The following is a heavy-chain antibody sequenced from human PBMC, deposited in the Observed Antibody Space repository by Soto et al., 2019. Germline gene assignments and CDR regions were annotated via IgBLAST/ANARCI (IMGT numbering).Heavy chain of an antibody. Sequence: GGSLRLSCAASGFTFSSYSMNWVRQAPGKGLEWVSSISSSSSYIYYADSVKGRFTISRDNAKNSLYLQMNSLRAEDTAVYYCARDWPELLWFGELTNYYGMDVCGQGTTVTVSS. CDR1: GFTFSSYS. V-gene: IGHV3-21*01. J-gene: IGHJ6*02. CDR2: ISSSSSYI. CDR3: ARDWPELLWFGELTNYYGMDV. D-gene: IGHD3-10*01.